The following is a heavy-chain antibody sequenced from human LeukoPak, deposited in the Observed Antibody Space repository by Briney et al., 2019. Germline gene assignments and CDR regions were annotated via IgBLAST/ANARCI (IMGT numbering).Heavy chain of an antibody. Sequence: SETLSLTCPVSGGSISSYYWSWIRQPPGKGLEWIGYISYSGNTNYNPSLKSRVTISVDTSKNQFSLKLSSVTAADTAVYYCAREAVAGQHFDYWGQGALVTVSS. CDR3: AREAVAGQHFDY. CDR2: ISYSGNT. D-gene: IGHD6-19*01. J-gene: IGHJ4*02. V-gene: IGHV4-59*12. CDR1: GGSISSYY.